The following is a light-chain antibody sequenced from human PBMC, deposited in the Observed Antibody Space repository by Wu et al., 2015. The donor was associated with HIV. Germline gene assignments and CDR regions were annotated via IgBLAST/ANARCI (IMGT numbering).Light chain of an antibody. CDR3: QQYNDWPPWT. CDR1: QSVTSSY. J-gene: IGKJ1*01. V-gene: IGKV3-15*01. CDR2: DTS. Sequence: EIVLTQSPGTLSLSPGIRVALSCRASQSVTSSYLAWYQQKPGQAPRLLIYDTSTRATGVPARFSGSGSATDFILTINSLQSEDFGVYYCQQYNDWPPWTFGQGTRVEIK.